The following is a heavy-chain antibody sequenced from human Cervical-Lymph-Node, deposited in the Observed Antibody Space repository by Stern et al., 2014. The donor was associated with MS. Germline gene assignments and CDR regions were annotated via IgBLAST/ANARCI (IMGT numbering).Heavy chain of an antibody. V-gene: IGHV1-69*01. CDR3: ARASDRSGYSPEYFQY. CDR1: GGTFSNYA. D-gene: IGHD3-22*01. CDR2: LINICDPA. J-gene: IGHJ1*01. Sequence: QVQLVQSGAEVKKPGSSVKVSCKASGGTFSNYAISWVRQAPGQGLEWMGGLINICDPANYSQKFQGRVTITADESTSTAYMELSSLRSEDTAVYYCARASDRSGYSPEYFQYWGQGTPVTVSS.